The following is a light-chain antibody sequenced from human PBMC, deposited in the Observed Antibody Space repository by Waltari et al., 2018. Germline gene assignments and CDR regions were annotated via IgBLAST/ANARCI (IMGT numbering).Light chain of an antibody. CDR1: QSVSSN. CDR2: GAS. CDR3: QQYNNWPPPYT. V-gene: IGKV3-15*01. Sequence: EIVMTQSPATLSVSPGERATLSCRASQSVSSNLAWYQQKPGQAPRLLIHGASTRATGIPARFRGSGSGTEFTLTISSLQSEDFAVYYCQQYNNWPPPYTFGQGTKLEIK. J-gene: IGKJ2*01.